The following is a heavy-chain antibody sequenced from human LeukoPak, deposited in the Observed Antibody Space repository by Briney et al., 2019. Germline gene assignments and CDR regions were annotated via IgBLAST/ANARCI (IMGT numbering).Heavy chain of an antibody. D-gene: IGHD3-3*01. CDR3: ASNYDFWSGYLSD. V-gene: IGHV3-23*01. J-gene: IGHJ4*02. CDR1: GFTFSAFG. Sequence: GGSLRLSCAASGFTFSAFGMNWVRQAPGKGLEWVSTITKSGDSTYYVDSVKGRFTISRDNSKNTLYLQMNSLRAEDTAVYYCASNYDFWSGYLSDWGQGTLVTVSS. CDR2: ITKSGDST.